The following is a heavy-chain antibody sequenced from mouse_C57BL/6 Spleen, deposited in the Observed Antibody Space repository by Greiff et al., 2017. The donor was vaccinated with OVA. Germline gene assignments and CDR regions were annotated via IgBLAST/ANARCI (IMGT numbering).Heavy chain of an antibody. D-gene: IGHD3-2*02. J-gene: IGHJ3*01. Sequence: QVQLQQSGAELVKPGASVKMSCKASGYTFTSYWITWVKQRPGQGLEWIGDIYPGSGSTNYNEKFKSKATLTVDTSSSTAYMQLSSLTSEDSAVYYCARGAGQLRLAWFAYWGQGTLVTVSA. CDR1: GYTFTSYW. V-gene: IGHV1-55*01. CDR2: IYPGSGST. CDR3: ARGAGQLRLAWFAY.